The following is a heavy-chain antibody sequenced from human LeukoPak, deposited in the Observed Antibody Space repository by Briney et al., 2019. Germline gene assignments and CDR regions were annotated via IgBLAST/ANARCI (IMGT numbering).Heavy chain of an antibody. D-gene: IGHD3-22*01. CDR3: ARDYYDSSGYYNYYFDY. V-gene: IGHV4-34*01. J-gene: IGHJ4*02. CDR2: INHSGST. CDR1: GGSFSGYY. Sequence: PSETLSLTCAVYGGSFSGYYWSWIRQPPGKGLEWIGEINHSGSTNYNPSLKSRVTISVDTSKNQFSLKLSSVTAADTAVYYCARDYYDSSGYYNYYFDYWGQGTLVTVSS.